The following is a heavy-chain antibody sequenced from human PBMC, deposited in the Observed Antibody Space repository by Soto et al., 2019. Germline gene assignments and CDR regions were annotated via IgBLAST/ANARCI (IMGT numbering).Heavy chain of an antibody. D-gene: IGHD5-12*01. J-gene: IGHJ6*03. CDR1: GYTFTGYY. Sequence: ASVKVSCKASGYTFTGYYMHWLRQAPGQGLEWMGWINPNSGGTNYAQKFQGWVTMTRDTPISTAYMELSRLRSDDTAVYYCVRGGTRWLYMDVWGKGTTVTVSS. V-gene: IGHV1-2*04. CDR3: VRGGTRWLYMDV. CDR2: INPNSGGT.